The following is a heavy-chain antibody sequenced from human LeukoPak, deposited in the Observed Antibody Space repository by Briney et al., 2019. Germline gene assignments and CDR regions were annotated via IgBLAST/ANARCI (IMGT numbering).Heavy chain of an antibody. V-gene: IGHV1-8*01. CDR1: GYTFTSYD. CDR3: AREGGDYYDSGGYYIVDY. Sequence: ASVKVSCKASGYTFTSYDINWVRQATGQGLEWMGWMNPNSGDTGYAQKFQGRVTMTRNTSISTAYMELSSLRSEDTAVYYCAREGGDYYDSGGYYIVDYWGQGTLVTVSS. J-gene: IGHJ4*02. D-gene: IGHD3-22*01. CDR2: MNPNSGDT.